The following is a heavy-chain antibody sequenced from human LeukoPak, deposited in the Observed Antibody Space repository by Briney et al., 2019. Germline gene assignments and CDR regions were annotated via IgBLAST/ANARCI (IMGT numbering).Heavy chain of an antibody. CDR2: IIPIFGTA. Sequence: ASVKVSCKASGGTFSSYAISWVRQAPGQGLEWMGGIIPIFGTANYAQKFQGRVTITADESTSTAYMELSSLRSEDTAVYYCARDLGVVVPAASPYYFDYWGQGTLVTVSS. D-gene: IGHD2-2*01. CDR3: ARDLGVVVPAASPYYFDY. V-gene: IGHV1-69*13. J-gene: IGHJ4*02. CDR1: GGTFSSYA.